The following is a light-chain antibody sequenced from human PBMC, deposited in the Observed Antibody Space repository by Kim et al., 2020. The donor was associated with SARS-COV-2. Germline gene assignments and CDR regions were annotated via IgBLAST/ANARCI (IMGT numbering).Light chain of an antibody. CDR1: SLRSYY. CDR2: GKN. Sequence: SSELTQDPAVSVALGQTVRITCQGDSLRSYYASWYQQKPGQAPVLVIYGKNNRPSGIPDRFSGSSSGNTASLTITGAQAEDEADYYCNSRDSSGNHLNVVFGGGTKLTFL. V-gene: IGLV3-19*01. CDR3: NSRDSSGNHLNVV. J-gene: IGLJ2*01.